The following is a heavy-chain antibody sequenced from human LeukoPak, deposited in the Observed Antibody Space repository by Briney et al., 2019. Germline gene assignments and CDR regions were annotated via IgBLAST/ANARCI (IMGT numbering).Heavy chain of an antibody. CDR1: GFTFSSYA. D-gene: IGHD2-15*01. V-gene: IGHV3-30-3*01. Sequence: GGSLRLSCAASGFTFSSYAMHWGRQAPGKGLEWVALISYDGSNKYYADSVKGRFTISRDNSKNTLYLQMNSLRVEDTAVYYCARDQGGSPDYWGQGTLVTVSS. J-gene: IGHJ4*02. CDR2: ISYDGSNK. CDR3: ARDQGGSPDY.